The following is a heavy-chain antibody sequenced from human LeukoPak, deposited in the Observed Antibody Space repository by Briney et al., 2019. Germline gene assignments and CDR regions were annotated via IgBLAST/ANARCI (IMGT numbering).Heavy chain of an antibody. CDR3: ARDSPYYYDSSGYYYGFDY. J-gene: IGHJ4*02. D-gene: IGHD3-22*01. V-gene: IGHV1-18*01. CDR1: GYTFTSYG. CDR2: ISAYNGNT. Sequence: GASVKVSCKASGYTFTSYGISWVRQAPGQGLEWMGWISAYNGNTNYVQKLQGRVTMTTDTSTSTAYMELRSLRSDDTAVYYCARDSPYYYDSSGYYYGFDYWGQGTLVTVSS.